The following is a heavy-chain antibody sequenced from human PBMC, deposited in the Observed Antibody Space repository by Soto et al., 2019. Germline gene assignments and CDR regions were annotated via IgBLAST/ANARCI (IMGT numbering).Heavy chain of an antibody. Sequence: GGSLRLSCAASGFTFSSYWMSWVRQAPGKGLEWVANIKQDGSEKYYVDSVKGRFTISRDNAKNSLYLQMNSLRAEDTAVYYCARDSKSYGSGSYYKRYNWFDPWGQGTLVTVSS. CDR2: IKQDGSEK. J-gene: IGHJ5*02. D-gene: IGHD3-10*01. CDR1: GFTFSSYW. CDR3: ARDSKSYGSGSYYKRYNWFDP. V-gene: IGHV3-7*01.